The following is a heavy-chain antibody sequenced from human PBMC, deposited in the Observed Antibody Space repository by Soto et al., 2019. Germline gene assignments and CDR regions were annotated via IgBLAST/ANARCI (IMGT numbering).Heavy chain of an antibody. CDR1: GFSFTGYY. CDR2: INAHSGGT. J-gene: IGHJ5*02. V-gene: IGHV1-2*02. Sequence: PSVKVSCKASGFSFTGYYIHWLRQAPGQGLEWMGWINAHSGGTEYAQKFQGRVTLTRDTSIATAYLTLASLTSDDTALYYCAKDLTRQLAYWLDPWGQGTQVTV. D-gene: IGHD6-6*01. CDR3: AKDLTRQLAYWLDP.